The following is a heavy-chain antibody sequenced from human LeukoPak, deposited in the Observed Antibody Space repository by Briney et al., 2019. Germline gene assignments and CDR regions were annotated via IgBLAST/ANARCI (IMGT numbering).Heavy chain of an antibody. J-gene: IGHJ4*02. CDR3: ASLYSSSWPPREYYFDY. V-gene: IGHV1-69*06. D-gene: IGHD6-13*01. Sequence: SVKVSCQASGGTFSSYAISWVRQAPGQGLEWMGGIIPIFGTANYAQKFQGRVTITADKSTSTAYMELSSLRSEDTTVYYCASLYSSSWPPREYYFDYWGQGTLVTVSS. CDR1: GGTFSSYA. CDR2: IIPIFGTA.